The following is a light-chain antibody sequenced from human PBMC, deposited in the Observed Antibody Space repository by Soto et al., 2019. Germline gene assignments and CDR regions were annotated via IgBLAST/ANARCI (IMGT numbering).Light chain of an antibody. J-gene: IGLJ2*01. CDR3: SSSKSGSTLEV. CDR2: DVS. Sequence: QSALTQPSSASGSPGQSITISCTGTSSDVGGYNYVSWYQQHPGKAPKLMIYDVSNRPSGVSNRFSGSKSGNTASLTISGRQAEEEADDYCSSSKSGSTLEVFGGGTKLTV. V-gene: IGLV2-14*01. CDR1: SSDVGGYNY.